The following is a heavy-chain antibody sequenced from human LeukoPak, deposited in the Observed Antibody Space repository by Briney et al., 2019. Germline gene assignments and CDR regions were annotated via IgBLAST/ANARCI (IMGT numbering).Heavy chain of an antibody. CDR1: GFTFSIYA. D-gene: IGHD5-24*01. Sequence: GGSLRLSCAASGFTFSIYAMNWVRPAPGKGLEWVSAIDNSGAVTYYADSVKGRFTISRDNSKNTLYLQMSSLRVEDTAIYYCAIVATVTANFNYWGQGTLLTVSS. CDR3: AIVATVTANFNY. CDR2: IDNSGAVT. V-gene: IGHV3-23*01. J-gene: IGHJ4*02.